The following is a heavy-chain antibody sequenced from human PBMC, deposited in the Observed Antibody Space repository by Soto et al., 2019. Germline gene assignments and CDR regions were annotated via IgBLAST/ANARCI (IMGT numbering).Heavy chain of an antibody. Sequence: PSETLSLTCIVSGGSVGSSNWWSWVRQPPGKGLEWIGEIYHSGSTTYNPSLRSRATISVDKSENQFSLRLKSVTAADTAVYYCASVGSDYDNSGYYLPWGPGTLVTVSS. CDR1: GGSVGSSNW. V-gene: IGHV4-4*02. J-gene: IGHJ5*02. CDR3: ASVGSDYDNSGYYLP. CDR2: IYHSGST. D-gene: IGHD3-22*01.